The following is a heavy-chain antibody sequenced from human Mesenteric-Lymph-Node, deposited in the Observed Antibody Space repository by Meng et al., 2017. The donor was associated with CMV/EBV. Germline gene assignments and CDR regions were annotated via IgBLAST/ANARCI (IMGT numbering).Heavy chain of an antibody. D-gene: IGHD1-26*01. CDR2: ISYDGSNK. CDR1: GFTFSSYA. V-gene: IGHV3-30*04. CDR3: TNIVGATEDNYFDY. Sequence: ASGFTFSSYAMHWVRQAPGKGLEWVAVISYDGSNKYYADSVKGRFTISRDNSKNTLYLQMNSLRAEDTAVYYCTNIVGATEDNYFDYWGQGTLVTVSS. J-gene: IGHJ4*02.